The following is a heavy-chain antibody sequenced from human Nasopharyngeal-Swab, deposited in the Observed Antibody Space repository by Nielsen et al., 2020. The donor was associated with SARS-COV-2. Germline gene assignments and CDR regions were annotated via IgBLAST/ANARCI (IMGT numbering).Heavy chain of an antibody. CDR2: ISGSGGST. Sequence: GEALKISCAASGITFSSYAMSWVRQAPGKGLEWVSAISGSGGSTYYADSVKGRFTISRDNSKNTLCLQMNSLRAEDTAVYYCAKQRRMVTGAYDYWGQGTLVTVSS. V-gene: IGHV3-23*01. J-gene: IGHJ4*02. CDR1: GITFSSYA. CDR3: AKQRRMVTGAYDY. D-gene: IGHD5-18*01.